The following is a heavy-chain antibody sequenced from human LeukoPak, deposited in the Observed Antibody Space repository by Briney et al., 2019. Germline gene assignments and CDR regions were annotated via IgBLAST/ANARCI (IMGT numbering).Heavy chain of an antibody. CDR2: IIPILGIA. J-gene: IGHJ6*01. Sequence: GASVKVSCKASGGTFSSYAISWVRQAPGQGLEWMGRIIPILGIANYAQKFQGRVTITADKSTSTAYMELSSLRSEDTAVYYCARDHLNYGDYRGMDVWGQGTTVTVSS. V-gene: IGHV1-69*04. CDR1: GGTFSSYA. CDR3: ARDHLNYGDYRGMDV. D-gene: IGHD4-17*01.